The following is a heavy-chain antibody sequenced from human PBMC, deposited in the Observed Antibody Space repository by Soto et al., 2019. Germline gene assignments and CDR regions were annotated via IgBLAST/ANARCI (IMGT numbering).Heavy chain of an antibody. CDR3: ARTKRHPYSYGADY. V-gene: IGHV3-30-3*01. Sequence: PGGSLRLSCTASGFIFSDYWMSWVRQAPGKGLEWVAVISYDGSNKYYADSVKGRFTISRDNSKNTLYLQMNSLRAEDTAVYYCARTKRHPYSYGADYWGQGTLVTVSS. D-gene: IGHD5-18*01. CDR1: GFIFSDYW. J-gene: IGHJ4*02. CDR2: ISYDGSNK.